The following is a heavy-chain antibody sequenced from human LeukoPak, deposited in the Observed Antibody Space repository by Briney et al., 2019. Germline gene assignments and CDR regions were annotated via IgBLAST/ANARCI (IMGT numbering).Heavy chain of an antibody. CDR3: ARGRRYFDWFPFDY. J-gene: IGHJ4*02. CDR2: INHSRST. Sequence: SETLSLTCAVYGGSFSGYYWSWIRQPPGKGLEWIGEINHSRSTNYNPSLKSRVTISVDTSKNQFSLKLSSVTAADTAVYYCARGRRYFDWFPFDYWGQGTLVTVSS. V-gene: IGHV4-34*01. CDR1: GGSFSGYY. D-gene: IGHD3-9*01.